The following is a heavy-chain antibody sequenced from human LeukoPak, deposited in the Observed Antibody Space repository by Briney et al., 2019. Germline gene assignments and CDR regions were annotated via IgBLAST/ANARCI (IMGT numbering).Heavy chain of an antibody. CDR1: GFTFSSYA. J-gene: IGHJ4*02. V-gene: IGHV3-30-3*01. Sequence: GGSLRLSCAASGFTFSSYAMHWVRQAPGKGLEWVAVISYDGSNKYYADSVKGRFTISRDNSKNTLYLQMNSLRAEDTAVYYCARSPGRTGTIVHTDYWGQGTLVTVSS. CDR2: ISYDGSNK. CDR3: ARSPGRTGTIVHTDY. D-gene: IGHD1-7*01.